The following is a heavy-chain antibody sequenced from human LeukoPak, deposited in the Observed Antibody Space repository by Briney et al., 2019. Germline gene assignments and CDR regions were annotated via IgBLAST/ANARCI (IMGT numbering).Heavy chain of an antibody. Sequence: SETLSLTCTVSGGSISSGGYYWSWIRQHPGKGLEWTGYIYYSGSTYYNPSLKSRVTISVDTSKNQFSLKLSSVTAADTAVYYCARAVVGAGPNWFDPWGQGTLVTVSS. D-gene: IGHD1-26*01. V-gene: IGHV4-31*03. CDR2: IYYSGST. J-gene: IGHJ5*02. CDR3: ARAVVGAGPNWFDP. CDR1: GGSISSGGYY.